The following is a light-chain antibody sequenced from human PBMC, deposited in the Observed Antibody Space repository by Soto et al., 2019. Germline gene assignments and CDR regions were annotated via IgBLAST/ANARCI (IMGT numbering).Light chain of an antibody. Sequence: EIVLKKSPGTLSLYTGERATLSCRASQSVSSSYLAWYQQRPGQAPRLLIYDASNRATGVPARFSGSGSGTDFTLTISSLEPEDFAVYYCQQRSSLPPTFGQGTRLEIK. CDR3: QQRSSLPPT. V-gene: IGKV3D-20*02. CDR1: QSVSSSY. CDR2: DAS. J-gene: IGKJ5*01.